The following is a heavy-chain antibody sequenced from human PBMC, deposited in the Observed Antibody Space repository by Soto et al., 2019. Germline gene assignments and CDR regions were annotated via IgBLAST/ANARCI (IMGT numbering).Heavy chain of an antibody. CDR1: GFTFSSYG. V-gene: IGHV3-30*03. CDR3: ARPSLVSVAFDI. J-gene: IGHJ3*02. Sequence: GGSLRLSCAASGFTFSSYGMHWVRQAPGKGLEWVAVISYDGSNKYYADSVKGRFTISRDNSKNTLYLQMNSLRAEDTAVYYCARPSLVSVAFDIWGQGTMVTVSS. D-gene: IGHD3-16*01. CDR2: ISYDGSNK.